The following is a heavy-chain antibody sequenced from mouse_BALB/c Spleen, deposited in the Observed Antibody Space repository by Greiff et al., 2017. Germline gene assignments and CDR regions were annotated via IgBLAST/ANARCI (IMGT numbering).Heavy chain of an antibody. CDR1: GYTFTSYV. V-gene: IGHV1-14*01. Sequence: VHVKQSGPELVKPGASVTMSCKASGYTFTSYVMHWVKQKPGQGLEWIGYINPYNDGTKYNEKFKGKATLTSDKSSSTAYMELSSLTSEDSAVYYCAREGIYVSSYVAYWGQGTLVTVSA. CDR2: INPYNDGT. CDR3: AREGIYVSSYVAY. D-gene: IGHD1-1*01. J-gene: IGHJ3*01.